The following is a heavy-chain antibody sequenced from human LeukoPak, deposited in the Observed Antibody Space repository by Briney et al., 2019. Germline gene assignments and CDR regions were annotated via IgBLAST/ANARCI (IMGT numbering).Heavy chain of an antibody. D-gene: IGHD6-13*01. CDR2: ISSSSSYI. J-gene: IGHJ6*02. Sequence: PGGSLRLSCAASGFTFSSYSMNWVRQAPGKGLEWVSSISSSSSYIYYADSVKGRFTISRHNSKNTLYLQMNSLRAEDTAVYYCARGGGKSWGMDVWGQGTTVTVSS. CDR3: ARGGGKSWGMDV. CDR1: GFTFSSYS. V-gene: IGHV3-21*04.